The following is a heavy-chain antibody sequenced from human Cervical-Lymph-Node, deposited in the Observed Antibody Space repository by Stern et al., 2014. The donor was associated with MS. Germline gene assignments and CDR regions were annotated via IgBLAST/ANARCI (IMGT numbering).Heavy chain of an antibody. CDR2: IYYSGST. V-gene: IGHV4-59*01. CDR1: GGSISSYY. J-gene: IGHJ4*02. Sequence: QLVQSGPGLVKPSETLSLTCTVSGGSISSYYWSWIRQPPGKGLEWIGYIYYSGSTNYNPSLKSRVTISVDTSKNQFSLKLSSVTAADTAVYYCARRSRYSGSYLYYFDYWGQGTLVTVSS. CDR3: ARRSRYSGSYLYYFDY. D-gene: IGHD1-26*01.